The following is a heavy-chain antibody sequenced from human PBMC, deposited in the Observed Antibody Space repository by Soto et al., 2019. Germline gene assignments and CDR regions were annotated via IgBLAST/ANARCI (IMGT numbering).Heavy chain of an antibody. CDR1: GYTFTSYD. Sequence: SCKASGYTFTSYDINWVRQATGQGLEWMGWMNPNSGNTGYAQKFQGRVTMTRNTSISTAYMELSSLRSEDTAVYYCARGRLTGVPYYYYYYMDVWGKGTTVTVSS. CDR2: MNPNSGNT. J-gene: IGHJ6*03. D-gene: IGHD7-27*01. V-gene: IGHV1-8*02. CDR3: ARGRLTGVPYYYYYYMDV.